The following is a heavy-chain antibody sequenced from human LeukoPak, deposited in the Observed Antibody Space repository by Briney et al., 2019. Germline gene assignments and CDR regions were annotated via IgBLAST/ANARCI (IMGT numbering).Heavy chain of an antibody. CDR3: ARTVQGKYYYYMDV. CDR2: ISAYNGNT. V-gene: IGHV1-18*01. J-gene: IGHJ6*03. Sequence: ASVKVSCKASGYTFTSYGISWVRQAPGQGLEWMGWISAYNGNTNYAQKLQGRVTMTTDTSTSTAYMELRSLRSDDTAVYYCARTVQGKYYYYMDVWGKGTTVTVSS. CDR1: GYTFTSYG. D-gene: IGHD1-1*01.